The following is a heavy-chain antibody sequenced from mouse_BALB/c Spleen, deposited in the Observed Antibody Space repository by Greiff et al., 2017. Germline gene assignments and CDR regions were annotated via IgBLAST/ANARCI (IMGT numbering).Heavy chain of an antibody. CDR3: ARDRGHYGSIHFDY. J-gene: IGHJ2*01. D-gene: IGHD1-1*01. V-gene: IGHV2-9*02. CDR2: IWAGGST. Sequence: VMLVESGPGLVAPSQSLSITCTVSGFSLTSYGVHWVRQPPGKGLEWLGVIWAGGSTNYNSALMSRLSISKDNSKSQVFLKMNSLQTDDTAMYYCARDRGHYGSIHFDYWGQGTTLTVSS. CDR1: GFSLTSYG.